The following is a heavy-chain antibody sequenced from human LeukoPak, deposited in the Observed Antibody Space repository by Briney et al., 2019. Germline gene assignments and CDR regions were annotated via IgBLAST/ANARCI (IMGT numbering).Heavy chain of an antibody. CDR1: GGSISSSSYY. J-gene: IGHJ3*02. D-gene: IGHD4-17*01. CDR2: IYYSGST. Sequence: SETLSLTCTVSGGSISSSSYYWGWIRQPPGKGLEWIGSIYYSGSTYYNPSLKSRVTISVDTSKNQFSLKLSSVTAADTAVYYCARDPNDFGDYGAFDIWGQGTLVTVSS. CDR3: ARDPNDFGDYGAFDI. V-gene: IGHV4-39*07.